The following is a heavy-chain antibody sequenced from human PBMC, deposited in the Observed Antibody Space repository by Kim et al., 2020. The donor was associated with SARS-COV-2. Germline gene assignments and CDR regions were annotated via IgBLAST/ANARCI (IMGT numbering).Heavy chain of an antibody. Sequence: SETLSLTCAVYGGSFSGYYWSWIRQPPGKGLEWIGEINHSGSTNYNPSLKSRVTISVDTSKNQFSLKLSSVTAADTAVYYCAWGSTVTTFYYYYYGMDVWGQGTTVTVSS. CDR2: INHSGST. V-gene: IGHV4-34*01. CDR3: AWGSTVTTFYYYYYGMDV. J-gene: IGHJ6*02. D-gene: IGHD4-17*01. CDR1: GGSFSGYY.